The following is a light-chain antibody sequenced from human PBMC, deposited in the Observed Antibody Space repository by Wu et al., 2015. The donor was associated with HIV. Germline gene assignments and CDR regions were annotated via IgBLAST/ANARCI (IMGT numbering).Light chain of an antibody. V-gene: IGKV1-27*01. CDR3: QKYNVAPWT. CDR1: QGISNY. Sequence: DIQMTQSPSSLSASIGDRVTITCRTSQGISNYLARYQQKPGKVPRVLIYSASTLQSGVPSRFSGSGYGTDFTLTISSLQPEDVATYYCQKYNVAPWTFGQGTKVEIK. J-gene: IGKJ1*01. CDR2: SAS.